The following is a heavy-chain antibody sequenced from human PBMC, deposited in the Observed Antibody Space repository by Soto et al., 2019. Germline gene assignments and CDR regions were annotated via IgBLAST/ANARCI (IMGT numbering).Heavy chain of an antibody. CDR2: IHRDGSTT. J-gene: IGHJ3*01. Sequence: EVQLVESGGGLVQPGGSLRLSCAASGFTLSNNWMHWVRQGPGKGLVWVSRIHRDGSTTSYADSVKGRFTISRDNAKNTLYLQMNSLRAEDTALYYCARAQASYGMDDAFDVWGQGTIVTVSS. CDR1: GFTLSNNW. D-gene: IGHD4-17*01. CDR3: ARAQASYGMDDAFDV. V-gene: IGHV3-74*01.